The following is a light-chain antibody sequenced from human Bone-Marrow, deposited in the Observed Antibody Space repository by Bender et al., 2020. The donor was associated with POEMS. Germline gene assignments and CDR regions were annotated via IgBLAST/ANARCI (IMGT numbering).Light chain of an antibody. CDR1: SGHNTYA. CDR3: QAWDTGVQV. J-gene: IGLJ3*02. CDR2: LNSDGTH. Sequence: QLVLTQSPSASASLGASVNLTCTLSSGHNTYAIAWHQQQPDKGPRYLMKLNSDGTHTKGDGVPDRFSGSSSGAERYLIISSLQSEDEADYYCQAWDTGVQVFGGGTKLTVL. V-gene: IGLV4-69*01.